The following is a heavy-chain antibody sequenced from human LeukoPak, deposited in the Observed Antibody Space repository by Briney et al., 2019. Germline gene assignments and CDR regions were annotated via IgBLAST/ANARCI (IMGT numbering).Heavy chain of an antibody. CDR2: ISYDGSNK. V-gene: IGHV3-30-3*01. Sequence: PGGSLRLSCAASGFTFSSYAMHWVRQAPGKGLRGVAVISYDGSNKYYADSVKGRFTICRDNSKNTLYLQMNSMRAEDTAVYYCARGGKGQQQTIIDYYYYGMDVWGQGTTVTVSS. J-gene: IGHJ6*02. D-gene: IGHD6-13*01. CDR1: GFTFSSYA. CDR3: ARGGKGQQQTIIDYYYYGMDV.